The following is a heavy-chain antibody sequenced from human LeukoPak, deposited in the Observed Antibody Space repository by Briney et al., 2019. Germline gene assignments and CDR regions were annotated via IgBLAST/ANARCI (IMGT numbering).Heavy chain of an antibody. Sequence: PSETLSLTCTVSGGSISSSSYYWGWIRQPPGKGLEWIGSIYYSGSTYYNPSLKSRVTISVDTSKNQFSLKLSSVTAADTAVYYCARDLGGPSGYFDYWGQGTLVTVSS. CDR3: ARDLGGPSGYFDY. D-gene: IGHD7-27*01. CDR2: IYYSGST. CDR1: GGSISSSSYY. J-gene: IGHJ4*02. V-gene: IGHV4-39*07.